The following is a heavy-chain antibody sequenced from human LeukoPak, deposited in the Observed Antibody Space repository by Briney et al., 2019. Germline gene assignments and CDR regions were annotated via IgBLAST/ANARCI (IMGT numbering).Heavy chain of an antibody. D-gene: IGHD3-10*02. CDR1: GFKFSSYS. CDR2: ISSSSSYI. CDR3: AELGITMIGGV. V-gene: IGHV3-21*01. J-gene: IGHJ6*04. Sequence: GGSLRLSCAASGFKFSSYSMKWVRQAPGKGLEWVSFISSSSSYIYYADSLKGRFTISRDNAKNSLYLQMNSLRAEDTAVYYCAELGITMIGGVWGKGTTVTISS.